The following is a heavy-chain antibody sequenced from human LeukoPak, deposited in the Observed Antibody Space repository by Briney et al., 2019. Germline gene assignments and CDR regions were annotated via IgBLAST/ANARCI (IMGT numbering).Heavy chain of an antibody. V-gene: IGHV4-34*01. Sequence: SETLSLTCAVYGGSFSGYYWSWIRQPPGKGLEWIGEINHSGSTNYNPSLKSRVTVSVDTSKNQFSLKLNSVTAADTAVYYCARGRIAAARYYFDYWGQGTLVTVSS. CDR1: GGSFSGYY. CDR2: INHSGST. D-gene: IGHD6-13*01. CDR3: ARGRIAAARYYFDY. J-gene: IGHJ4*02.